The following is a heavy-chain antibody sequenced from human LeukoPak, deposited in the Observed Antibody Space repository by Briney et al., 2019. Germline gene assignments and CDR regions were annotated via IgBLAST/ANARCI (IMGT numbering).Heavy chain of an antibody. CDR3: ASSYYYDSSPGAFDI. CDR2: IIPIFGTA. D-gene: IGHD3-22*01. V-gene: IGHV1-69*13. Sequence: ASVKVSCKASGGTFSSYAISWVRQAPGQGLEWMGGIIPIFGTANYAQKFQGRVTITADESTSTAYMELSSLRSEDTAVYYCASSYYYDSSPGAFDIWGQGTMVTVSS. J-gene: IGHJ3*02. CDR1: GGTFSSYA.